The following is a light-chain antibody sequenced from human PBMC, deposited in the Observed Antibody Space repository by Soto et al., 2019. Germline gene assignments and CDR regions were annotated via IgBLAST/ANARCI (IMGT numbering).Light chain of an antibody. J-gene: IGKJ4*01. CDR1: QSVSSS. CDR2: GAS. V-gene: IGKV3D-15*01. CDR3: QQYSSWPLS. Sequence: EIVMTQSPGTLSVSPGERATLSCRASQSVSSSLAWYQQKPGQAPRLLMYGASTRATGTPARFSGSESGTEFTLTISSLQSEDFAVYYCQQYSSWPLSFGGGTKVDIK.